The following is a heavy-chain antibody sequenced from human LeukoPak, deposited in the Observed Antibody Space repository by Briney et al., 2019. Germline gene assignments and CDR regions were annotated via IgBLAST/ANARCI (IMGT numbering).Heavy chain of an antibody. V-gene: IGHV3-21*01. Sequence: PRESLRLSCAASGFHFSTYNMNWVRQAPGKGLEWVSSIYYADSVKGRFTISRDDVKNSLYLQMNSLRVEDTAVYYCAREVIGGNSAWGQGTLVTVSS. CDR2: I. J-gene: IGHJ5*02. CDR1: GFHFSTYN. CDR3: AREVIGGNSA. D-gene: IGHD4-23*01.